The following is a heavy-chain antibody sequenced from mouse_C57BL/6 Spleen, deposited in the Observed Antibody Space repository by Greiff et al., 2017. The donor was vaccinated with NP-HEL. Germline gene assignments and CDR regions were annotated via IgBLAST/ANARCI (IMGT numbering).Heavy chain of an antibody. J-gene: IGHJ3*01. V-gene: IGHV1-15*01. CDR3: TREKDGSSLAGFAY. Sequence: VQLQQSGAELVRPGASVTLSCKASGYTFTDYEMHWVKQTPVHGLEWIRAIDPETGGTAYNQKFKGKAILTADKSSSTAYMELRSLTSEDSAVYYCTREKDGSSLAGFAYWGQGTLVTVSA. D-gene: IGHD1-1*01. CDR2: IDPETGGT. CDR1: GYTFTDYE.